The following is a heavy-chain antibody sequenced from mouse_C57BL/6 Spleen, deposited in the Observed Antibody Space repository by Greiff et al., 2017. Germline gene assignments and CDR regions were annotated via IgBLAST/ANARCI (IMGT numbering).Heavy chain of an antibody. J-gene: IGHJ2*01. D-gene: IGHD2-1*01. Sequence: DVMLVESGGGLVKPGGSLKLSCAASGFTFSSYAMSWVRQTPEKRLEWVATSSDGGSYTYYPDNVKGRFTISRDNAKNNLYLQMSHLKSEDTAMYYCARDRGSTMVSFDYWGQGTTLTVSS. V-gene: IGHV5-4*01. CDR2: SSDGGSYT. CDR1: GFTFSSYA. CDR3: ARDRGSTMVSFDY.